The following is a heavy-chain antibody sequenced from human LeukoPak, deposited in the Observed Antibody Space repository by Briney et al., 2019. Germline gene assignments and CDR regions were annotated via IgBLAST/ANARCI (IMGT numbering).Heavy chain of an antibody. V-gene: IGHV3-48*03. CDR1: GFTFSSYE. CDR3: ARAPGQWLVPDAFDI. D-gene: IGHD6-19*01. CDR2: ISSSGSTI. Sequence: PGGSLRLSCAASGFTFSSYEMNWVRQAPGKGLEWVSYISSSGSTIYYADSVKGRLTISRDNAKNSLYLQMNSLRAEDTAVYYCARAPGQWLVPDAFDIWGQGTMVTVSS. J-gene: IGHJ3*02.